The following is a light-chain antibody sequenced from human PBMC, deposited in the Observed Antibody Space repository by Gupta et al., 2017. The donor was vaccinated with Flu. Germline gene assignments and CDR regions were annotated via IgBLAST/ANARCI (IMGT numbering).Light chain of an antibody. CDR2: GTS. J-gene: IGKJ2*01. CDR3: QRYGTSLI. Sequence: GERATLSCWASQSVNRDHFAWYQQKPGQAPGLLIYGTSTRAAGISDRFSGSGSGTDFTLTISGLGPEDVAVYYCQRYGTSLIFGQGTKLEIK. CDR1: QSVNRDH. V-gene: IGKV3-20*01.